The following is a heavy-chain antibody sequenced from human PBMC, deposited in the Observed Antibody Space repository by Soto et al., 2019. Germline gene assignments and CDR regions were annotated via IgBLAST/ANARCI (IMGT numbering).Heavy chain of an antibody. D-gene: IGHD6-19*01. CDR3: ARAVAVAADFDY. CDR1: GYTFTGYV. Sequence: ASVKVSCKASGYTFTGYVMHWVRQAPGQRLEWMGWINAGNGNTKYSQKFQGRVTITRDTSASTAYMELSSLRSEDTAVYYCARAVAVAADFDYWGQGTLVTVSS. V-gene: IGHV1-3*01. J-gene: IGHJ4*02. CDR2: INAGNGNT.